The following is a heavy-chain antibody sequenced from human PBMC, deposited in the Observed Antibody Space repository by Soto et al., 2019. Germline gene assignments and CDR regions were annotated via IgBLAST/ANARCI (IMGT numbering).Heavy chain of an antibody. CDR3: VGPRVARFDF. D-gene: IGHD2-15*01. CDR1: GGSMNNYF. Sequence: PSETLSLTCTVSGGSMNNYFWSWIRQSPGKGLEWIGHIYYNGDTNYSPSLKSRVTISVDTSKNQFSLRLTSVTAADTAVYYCVGPRVARFDFWSQGALVTVSS. J-gene: IGHJ4*02. CDR2: IYYNGDT. V-gene: IGHV4-59*01.